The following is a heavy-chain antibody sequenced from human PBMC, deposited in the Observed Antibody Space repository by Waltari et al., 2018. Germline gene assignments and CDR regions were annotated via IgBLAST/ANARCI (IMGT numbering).Heavy chain of an antibody. D-gene: IGHD1-26*01. CDR2: INTDGSST. V-gene: IGHV3-74*01. Sequence: EMQLVESGGGLVQPGGSLRLSCAASGFTFSGYWMHWVRQAPGKGLVWVSRINTDGSSTSYADSVKGRFTISRDNAKNTLYLQMNSLRAEDTAVYYCTRDSYRNFFYYGMDVWGQGTTVTVSS. CDR1: GFTFSGYW. J-gene: IGHJ6*02. CDR3: TRDSYRNFFYYGMDV.